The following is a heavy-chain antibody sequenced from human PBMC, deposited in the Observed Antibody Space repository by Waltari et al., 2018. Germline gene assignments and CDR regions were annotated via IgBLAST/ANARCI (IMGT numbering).Heavy chain of an antibody. J-gene: IGHJ3*01. CDR2: FYRGGST. V-gene: IGHV3-53*01. Sequence: EVQLVESGGGLIQPGGSLRLFCEASGFTVISHYMSWVRQAPGKGPEWVSVFYRGGSTFYADSVKGRFTISRDISKNTLSLQMNSLRVEDTAVYYCARSSGSTEPFNLWGQGTMVTVSS. D-gene: IGHD1-26*01. CDR3: ARSSGSTEPFNL. CDR1: GFTVISHY.